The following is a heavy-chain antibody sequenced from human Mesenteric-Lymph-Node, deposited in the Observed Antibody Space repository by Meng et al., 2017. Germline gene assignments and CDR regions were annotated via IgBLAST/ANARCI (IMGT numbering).Heavy chain of an antibody. V-gene: IGHV3-73*01. D-gene: IGHD5-24*01. J-gene: IGHJ4*02. CDR1: GFSFSDSA. CDR2: IRSKSKGYTT. CDR3: ATARRDGYNLDY. Sequence: GESLKISCAASGFSFSDSAIHWVRQASGKGLEWVGRIRSKSKGYTTAYAASVKGRLTISRDDSKETAFLQMNSLETEDTAVYHCATARRDGYNLDYWGQGTLVTVSS.